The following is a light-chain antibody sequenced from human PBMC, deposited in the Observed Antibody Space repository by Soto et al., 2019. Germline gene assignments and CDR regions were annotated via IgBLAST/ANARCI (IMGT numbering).Light chain of an antibody. J-gene: IGKJ1*01. CDR1: QSVSTN. CDR2: GAS. Sequence: EIVMTQSPATLSVSPGERATLSCRASQSVSTNLAWYQQKPCQAPRLLIYGASTRATGIPARFSGSGSGTEFTLTISSLQSEDFVVYYCQQYNYWGTFGQGTKVEIK. V-gene: IGKV3-15*01. CDR3: QQYNYWGT.